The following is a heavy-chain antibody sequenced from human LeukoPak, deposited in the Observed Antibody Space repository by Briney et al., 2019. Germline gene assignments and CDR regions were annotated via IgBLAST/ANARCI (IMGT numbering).Heavy chain of an antibody. V-gene: IGHV3-33*01. CDR1: GFTFRRCG. CDR3: ARDDVVRGLFRPAGVYYYGMDV. J-gene: IGHJ6*04. Sequence: GRSLRLSCAVSGFTFRRCGMHWVRQARGKGEEWVAVIWYEGRNKFYADSVKGRLTISRDNYNNTLYLQMNSLRAEDTAVCSCARDDVVRGLFRPAGVYYYGMDVWGKGTTVPVSS. CDR2: IWYEGRNK. D-gene: IGHD3-10*01.